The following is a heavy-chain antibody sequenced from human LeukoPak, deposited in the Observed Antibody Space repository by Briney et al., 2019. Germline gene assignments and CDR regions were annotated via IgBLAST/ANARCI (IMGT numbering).Heavy chain of an antibody. CDR2: IKQDGSEK. J-gene: IGHJ4*02. Sequence: GGSLRLSCAASGLTFSLYWMNWVGRAPGKGLEWVANIKQDGSEKNYVDSVKGRFTISRDNAKNSLYLQMNNLRVEDTAMYYCAGGTGFIIKDWGQGTLVTVSS. CDR3: AGGTGFIIKD. V-gene: IGHV3-7*03. CDR1: GLTFSLYW. D-gene: IGHD3-9*01.